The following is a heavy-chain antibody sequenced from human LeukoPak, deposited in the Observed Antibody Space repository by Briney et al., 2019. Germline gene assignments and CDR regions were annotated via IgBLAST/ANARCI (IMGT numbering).Heavy chain of an antibody. Sequence: IPSETLSLTCTVSGGSISSGDYYWSWIRQPPGKGLEWIGYIYYSGSTYYNPSLKSRVTISVDTSKNQFSLKLSSVTAADTAVHYCARTGWGNRDWFDPWGQGTLVTVSS. CDR2: IYYSGST. J-gene: IGHJ5*02. D-gene: IGHD3-16*01. CDR1: GGSISSGDYY. V-gene: IGHV4-30-4*08. CDR3: ARTGWGNRDWFDP.